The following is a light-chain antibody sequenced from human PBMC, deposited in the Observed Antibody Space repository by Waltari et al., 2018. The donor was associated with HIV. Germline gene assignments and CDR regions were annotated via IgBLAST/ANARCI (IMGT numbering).Light chain of an antibody. CDR2: DNN. CDR1: GSNIANHY. CDR3: ATWDSSLNAWV. Sequence: QPVLTQPPSLSAPSGQKVTFPCPGSGSNIANHYVSWYQQFPGAAPKLLIYDNNKRPSGNPDRFSGSKSGTSATLGITAVQAGDEAAYYCATWDSSLNAWVFGGGTRLAVL. J-gene: IGLJ3*02. V-gene: IGLV1-51*01.